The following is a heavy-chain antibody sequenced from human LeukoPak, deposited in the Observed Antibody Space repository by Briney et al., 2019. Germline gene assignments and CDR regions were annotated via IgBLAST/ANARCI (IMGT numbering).Heavy chain of an antibody. CDR1: GYTFTGYY. CDR2: INPNSGGT. Sequence: GASVKVSCKASGYTFTGYYMHWVRQAPGQGLEWMGWINPNSGGTDYAQKFQGRVTMTRDTSISTAYMELSRLRSDDTAVYYCAREPRLSPWDYYYYGMDVWGQGTTVTVSS. D-gene: IGHD1-26*01. V-gene: IGHV1-2*02. J-gene: IGHJ6*02. CDR3: AREPRLSPWDYYYYGMDV.